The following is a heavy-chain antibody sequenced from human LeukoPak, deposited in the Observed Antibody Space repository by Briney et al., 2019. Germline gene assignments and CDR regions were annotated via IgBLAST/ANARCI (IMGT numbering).Heavy chain of an antibody. V-gene: IGHV3-20*04. CDR3: ARNTGTTWYGYYFDS. J-gene: IGHJ4*02. D-gene: IGHD6-13*01. CDR1: GFTFDDYS. Sequence: RPGGSLRVSCAASGFTFDDYSMSWVRQAPGKGLEWVSGINWNGDSTGYVESVKGRFTISRDNAKNSLYLQMNSLRAEDTAFYYCARNTGTTWYGYYFDSWGQGTLVTVSS. CDR2: INWNGDST.